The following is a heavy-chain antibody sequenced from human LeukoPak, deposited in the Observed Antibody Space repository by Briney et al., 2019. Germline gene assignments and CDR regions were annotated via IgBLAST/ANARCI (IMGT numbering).Heavy chain of an antibody. Sequence: ASVSVSCTASGYTFTSYYMHWVRQPPGQGLEWIGWIDPNSSGRTYDQKFQGRVPMTRDTSISTAYMDLSRLRSDDTAVYYCASSGPWSYYVDYWGQGTLVTVSS. CDR3: ASSGPWSYYVDY. D-gene: IGHD3-10*01. CDR2: IDPNSSGR. V-gene: IGHV1-2*02. J-gene: IGHJ4*02. CDR1: GYTFTSYY.